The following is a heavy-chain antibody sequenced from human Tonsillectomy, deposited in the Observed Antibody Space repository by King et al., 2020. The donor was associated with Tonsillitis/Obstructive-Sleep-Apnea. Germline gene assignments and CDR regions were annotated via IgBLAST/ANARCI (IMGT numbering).Heavy chain of an antibody. Sequence: QLVQSGAEVKKPGSSVRVSCKASGGTLSNYVINWVRQAPGQGLEWMGGIVPIYGTSIYAQKFQGRITIAADESTSTVYIEVNSLRSEETAVYYCARVRGAATYYYYGMDVWGQGTTVTVSS. CDR2: IVPIYGTS. CDR3: ARVRGAATYYYYGMDV. D-gene: IGHD6-13*01. CDR1: GGTLSNYV. J-gene: IGHJ6*02. V-gene: IGHV1-69*01.